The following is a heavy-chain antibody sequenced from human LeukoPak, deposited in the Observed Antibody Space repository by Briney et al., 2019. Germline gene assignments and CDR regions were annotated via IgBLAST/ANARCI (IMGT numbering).Heavy chain of an antibody. J-gene: IGHJ4*02. V-gene: IGHV3-13*04. CDR3: ARVPYDYGDYGTFDY. CDR2: IGTAGDT. CDR1: GFTFSSYD. Sequence: GGSLRLSCAASGFTFSSYDMHWVRQATGKGLEWVSAIGTAGDTYYPGSVKGRFTISRENAKNSLYLQMNSLRAGDTAVYYCARVPYDYGDYGTFDYWGQGTLVTVSS. D-gene: IGHD4-17*01.